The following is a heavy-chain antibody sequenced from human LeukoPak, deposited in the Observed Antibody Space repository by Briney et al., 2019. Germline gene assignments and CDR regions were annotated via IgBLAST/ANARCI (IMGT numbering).Heavy chain of an antibody. D-gene: IGHD1-20*01. CDR2: IYYSGST. Sequence: SETLSLTCTVSGGSISSYYWSWIRQPPGKGLEWIRYIYYSGSTNYNPSLKSRVTISVDTSKNQFSLKLSSVTAADTAVYYCARPVYNWNDFFAFDIWGQGTMVTVSS. CDR1: GGSISSYY. V-gene: IGHV4-59*01. J-gene: IGHJ3*02. CDR3: ARPVYNWNDFFAFDI.